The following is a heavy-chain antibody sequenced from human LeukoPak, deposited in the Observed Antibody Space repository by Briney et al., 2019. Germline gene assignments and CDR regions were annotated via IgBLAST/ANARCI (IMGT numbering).Heavy chain of an antibody. D-gene: IGHD3-22*01. Sequence: GGSLRLSCEASGFTFGQYWMSWFRQAPGRGLEWVANLKGDGSVKQHADSVRGRFTISRDNAKNLVYLQMSSLKAEDSAVYYCARDERSGYYIYWGQGILVTVSS. CDR3: ARDERSGYYIY. CDR1: GFTFGQYW. CDR2: LKGDGSVK. V-gene: IGHV3-7*01. J-gene: IGHJ4*02.